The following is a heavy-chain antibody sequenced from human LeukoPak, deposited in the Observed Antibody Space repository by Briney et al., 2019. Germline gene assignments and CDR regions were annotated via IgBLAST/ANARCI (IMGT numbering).Heavy chain of an antibody. CDR3: VRSYYYGSGPN. Sequence: SLLLSCASTRLNHRRSYLASARPAPGKGLKWVSEIYTSGRTDHADSEKGRFTIARHNSKNTLDLQMHSLRGDDTAVYYCVRSYYYGSGPNWGQGHLVSVLS. CDR2: IYTSGRT. D-gene: IGHD3-10*01. CDR1: RLNHRRSY. V-gene: IGHV3-53*01. J-gene: IGHJ4*02.